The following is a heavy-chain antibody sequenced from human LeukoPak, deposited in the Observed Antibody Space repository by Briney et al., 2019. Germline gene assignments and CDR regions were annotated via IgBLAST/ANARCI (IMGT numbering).Heavy chain of an antibody. D-gene: IGHD2-21*02. J-gene: IGHJ4*02. V-gene: IGHV5-51*01. Sequence: LGESLKISCKGSGYSFPSYWIGWVRQMPGKGLEWMGIIYPGGSDTRYSPSFQGQVTISADKSISTAYLQWSSLKASDTAVYYCARLVSEEAGPGHHFDYWGQGNLVTVSS. CDR3: ARLVSEEAGPGHHFDY. CDR2: IYPGGSDT. CDR1: GYSFPSYW.